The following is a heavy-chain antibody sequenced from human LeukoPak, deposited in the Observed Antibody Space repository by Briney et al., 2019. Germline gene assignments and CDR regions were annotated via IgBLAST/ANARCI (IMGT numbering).Heavy chain of an antibody. J-gene: IGHJ4*02. V-gene: IGHV3-74*03. D-gene: IGHD6-13*01. CDR2: IKSDGSAT. Sequence: GGSLRLSCAASGFTFSTYWMHWVRQAPGKGLVWASRIKSDGSATTYADFVKGRFTVSGDNAKNTLYLQMSSLRAEDTAMYYCARESGIAAAGTRYFDYWGQGTLVTVSS. CDR3: ARESGIAAAGTRYFDY. CDR1: GFTFSTYW.